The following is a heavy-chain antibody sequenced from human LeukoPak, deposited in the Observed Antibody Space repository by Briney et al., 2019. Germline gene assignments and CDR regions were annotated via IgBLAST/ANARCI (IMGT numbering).Heavy chain of an antibody. Sequence: PGGSLRLSCAASGFTFSSYSMNWVRQAPGKGLEWVSYISSTGNTIYYADSVKGRFTISRDSARNSLYLQMNSLRAEDTAVYYCARDVDWCFDLWGRGTLVTASS. V-gene: IGHV3-48*01. J-gene: IGHJ2*01. CDR1: GFTFSSYS. CDR3: ARDVDWCFDL. CDR2: ISSTGNTI.